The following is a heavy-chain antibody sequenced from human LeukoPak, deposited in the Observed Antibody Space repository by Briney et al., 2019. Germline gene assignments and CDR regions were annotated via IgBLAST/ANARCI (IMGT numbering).Heavy chain of an antibody. CDR2: INWNGGST. J-gene: IGHJ4*02. CDR1: GFTFDDYG. CDR3: ARDGYDFATPFDY. Sequence: PGGSLRLSCAAAGFTFDDYGMSWVRQAPGKGVEWVSGINWNGGSTGYADSVKGRFTISRDNAKNSLYLQMNSLRAEDTALYYCARDGYDFATPFDYWGQGTLVTVSS. V-gene: IGHV3-20*04. D-gene: IGHD3-3*01.